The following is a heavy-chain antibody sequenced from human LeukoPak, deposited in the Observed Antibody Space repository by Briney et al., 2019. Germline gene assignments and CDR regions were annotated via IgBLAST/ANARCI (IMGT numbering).Heavy chain of an antibody. V-gene: IGHV3-23*01. CDR1: GFTFYSYA. D-gene: IGHD6-19*01. Sequence: GGSLRLSCAASGFTFYSYAMTWVRQAPGRGLEWVSAISGSGGSTYYADSVKGRFTISRDNSKNTLYLQMSSLRAEDTALYYCAKYNSDWYDDYWGQGTLVTVSS. CDR3: AKYNSDWYDDY. J-gene: IGHJ4*02. CDR2: ISGSGGST.